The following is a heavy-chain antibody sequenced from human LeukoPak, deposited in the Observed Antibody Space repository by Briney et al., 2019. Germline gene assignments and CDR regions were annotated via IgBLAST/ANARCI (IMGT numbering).Heavy chain of an antibody. CDR3: ARSYCGGDCHSSTGAFDI. CDR2: INAGNGNT. CDR1: GYTFTYYA. D-gene: IGHD2-21*02. Sequence: ASVTVSCKASGYTFTYYAMHWVRQAPGQRLEWMGWINAGNGNTKYSQKFQGRVTITRDTSASTAYMEVSSLRSEDTAVYYCARSYCGGDCHSSTGAFDIWGQGTMVTVSS. V-gene: IGHV1-3*01. J-gene: IGHJ3*02.